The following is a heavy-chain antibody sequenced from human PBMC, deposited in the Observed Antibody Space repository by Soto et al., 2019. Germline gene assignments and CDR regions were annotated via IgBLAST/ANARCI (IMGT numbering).Heavy chain of an antibody. CDR1: GLTFGSYA. Sequence: PGGSLRLSCAASGLTFGSYAMSWVRQAPGKGLEWVAAISGSGGTTYYADSVRDRFTISRDNSENTLYLQMNSLRADDTAVYYCAKDSPPPVGGWELPFDYWGQGTLVTVSS. V-gene: IGHV3-23*01. D-gene: IGHD2-21*01. CDR2: ISGSGGTT. CDR3: AKDSPPPVGGWELPFDY. J-gene: IGHJ4*02.